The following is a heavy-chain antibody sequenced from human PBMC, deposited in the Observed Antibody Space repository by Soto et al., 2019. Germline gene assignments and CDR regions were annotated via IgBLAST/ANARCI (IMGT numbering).Heavy chain of an antibody. CDR3: ATRITVFGLLIPPFDP. Sequence: QVHLQQWGAGLLKPSETLSLTCAVYGGSVNGYYWNWIRQPPGKGLEWIGEINHTGGAHYNPSLKSRVTMSVDTSKNQFSLRLSSVTAADTAIYYCATRITVFGLLIPPFDPWGQGTQVTVSS. CDR1: GGSVNGYY. D-gene: IGHD3-3*01. CDR2: INHTGGA. J-gene: IGHJ5*02. V-gene: IGHV4-34*02.